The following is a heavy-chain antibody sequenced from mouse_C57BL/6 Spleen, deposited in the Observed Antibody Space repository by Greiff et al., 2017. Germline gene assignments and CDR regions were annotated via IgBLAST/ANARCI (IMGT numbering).Heavy chain of an antibody. Sequence: EVQLQQSGPELVKPGASVKISCKASGYTFTDYYMNWVKQSHGKSLEWIGDINPNNGGTSYNQKFKGKATLTVDKSSSTAYMELRSLTSEDSAVYYCAGYYGHWYFDVWGTGTTVTVSS. D-gene: IGHD2-1*01. J-gene: IGHJ1*03. CDR2: INPNNGGT. CDR1: GYTFTDYY. V-gene: IGHV1-26*01. CDR3: AGYYGHWYFDV.